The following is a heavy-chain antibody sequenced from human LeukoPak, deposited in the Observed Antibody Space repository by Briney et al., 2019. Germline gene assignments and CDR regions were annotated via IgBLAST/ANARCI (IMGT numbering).Heavy chain of an antibody. V-gene: IGHV3-30*18. CDR3: AKGSSLWFGELWYDY. J-gene: IGHJ4*02. CDR1: GFTFSSYG. D-gene: IGHD3-10*01. Sequence: GGSLRLSCAASGFTFSSYGMHWVRQAPGKGLEWVAVISYDGSNEYYADSVKGRFTISRDNSKNTLYLQMNSLRAEDTAVYYCAKGSSLWFGELWYDYWGQGTLVTVSS. CDR2: ISYDGSNE.